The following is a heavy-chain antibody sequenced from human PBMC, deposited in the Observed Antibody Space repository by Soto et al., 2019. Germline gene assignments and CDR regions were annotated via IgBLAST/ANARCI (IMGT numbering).Heavy chain of an antibody. CDR2: IVVGSGNT. CDR3: AADRPVQDSSGYSLREFDY. V-gene: IGHV1-58*01. D-gene: IGHD3-22*01. J-gene: IGHJ4*02. CDR1: GFTFTSSA. Sequence: SVKVSCKASGFTFTSSAVQWVRQARGQRLEWIGWIVVGSGNTNYAQKFQERVTITRDMSTSTAYMELSSLRSEDTAVYYCAADRPVQDSSGYSLREFDYWGQGTLVTVSS.